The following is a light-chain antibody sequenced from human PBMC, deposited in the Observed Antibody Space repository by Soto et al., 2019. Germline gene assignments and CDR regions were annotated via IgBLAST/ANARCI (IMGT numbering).Light chain of an antibody. CDR1: TSNIGNYN. J-gene: IGLJ3*02. CDR2: DNT. Sequence: QSVLTQPPSVSAAPVQTVTISCSGITSNIGNYNVSWYQQFPGTAPRPLIYDNTERPSGIPDRFSGSKSGASATLGITGPQTGDEADYYCATWDDSLSAWVFGGGTQLTVL. CDR3: ATWDDSLSAWV. V-gene: IGLV1-51*01.